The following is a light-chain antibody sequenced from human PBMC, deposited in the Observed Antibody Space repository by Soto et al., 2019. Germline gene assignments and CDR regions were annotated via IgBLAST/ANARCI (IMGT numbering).Light chain of an antibody. J-gene: IGKJ4*01. Sequence: EIVLTQSPGTLSLSPGERATLSCRASQSVSSSFLAWYQQKPGQAPRLLIYGASSRATGIPDRFSGSGSGTDFTLTFSRLEPEDFAVYYCQQYDNSPLTFGGGTKVEIK. CDR3: QQYDNSPLT. V-gene: IGKV3-20*01. CDR2: GAS. CDR1: QSVSSSF.